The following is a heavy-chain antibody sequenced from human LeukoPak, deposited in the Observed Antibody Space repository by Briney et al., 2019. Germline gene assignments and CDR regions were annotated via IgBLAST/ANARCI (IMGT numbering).Heavy chain of an antibody. CDR3: ARRYCSGGTCYEGDY. J-gene: IGHJ4*02. V-gene: IGHV4-59*01. Sequence: PSETLSLTCTVSGGSISSYYWSWIRQPPGKGLEWIGYIYYTGITNYSPSLKSRVTISVDTSKNQFSLKLSSVTAADTAVCYCARRYCSGGTCYEGDYWGQGTLVTVSS. D-gene: IGHD2-15*01. CDR1: GGSISSYY. CDR2: IYYTGIT.